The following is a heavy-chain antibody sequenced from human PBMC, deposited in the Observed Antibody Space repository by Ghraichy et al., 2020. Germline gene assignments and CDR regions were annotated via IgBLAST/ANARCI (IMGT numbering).Heavy chain of an antibody. V-gene: IGHV1-46*01. CDR3: ARDSVPTYYYDSSGMGD. Sequence: ASVKVSCKASGYTFTSYYMHWVRQAPGQGLEWMGIINPSGGSTSYAQKFQGRVTMTRDTSTSTVYMELSSLRSEDTAVYYCARDSVPTYYYDSSGMGDWGQGTLVTVSS. CDR1: GYTFTSYY. D-gene: IGHD3-22*01. CDR2: INPSGGST. J-gene: IGHJ4*02.